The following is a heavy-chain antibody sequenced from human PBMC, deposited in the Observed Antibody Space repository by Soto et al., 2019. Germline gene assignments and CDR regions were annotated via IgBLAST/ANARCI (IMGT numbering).Heavy chain of an antibody. D-gene: IGHD3-22*01. CDR1: GFTFSSYG. Sequence: PGGSLRLSCAASGFTFSSYGMHWVRQAPGKGLEWVAVIWYDGSNKYYADSVKGRFTISRDNSKNTLYLQMNSLRAEDTAVYYCARDRVTMIVVDYYFDYWGQGTLVTVSS. V-gene: IGHV3-33*01. CDR2: IWYDGSNK. J-gene: IGHJ4*02. CDR3: ARDRVTMIVVDYYFDY.